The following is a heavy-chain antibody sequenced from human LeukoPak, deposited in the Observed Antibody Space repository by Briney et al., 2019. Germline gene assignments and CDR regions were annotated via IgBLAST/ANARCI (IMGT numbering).Heavy chain of an antibody. CDR2: ISGSGGST. V-gene: IGHV3-23*01. CDR1: GFTFSSYA. D-gene: IGHD1-1*01. Sequence: TGGSLRLSCAASGFTFSSYAMSWVRQAPGKGLEWVSAISGSGGSTYYADSVKGRFTISRDNSRNTLYLQMNSLRVEDTAVYYCARVVGSEGNWYVDYWGQGTLVIVSS. J-gene: IGHJ4*02. CDR3: ARVVGSEGNWYVDY.